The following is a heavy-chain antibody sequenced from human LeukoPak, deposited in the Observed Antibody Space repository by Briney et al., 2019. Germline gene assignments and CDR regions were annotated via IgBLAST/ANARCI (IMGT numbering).Heavy chain of an antibody. V-gene: IGHV4-39*01. D-gene: IGHD6-13*01. CDR2: IYYSGST. J-gene: IGHJ4*02. CDR3: ARLIAAAGRGIDH. Sequence: SETLSLTCTLSGGSLSSSTYYWGWIRQPPGRGLEWIGSIYYSGSTYYNPSLKSPVTISVDTSKNQFSLKLTSVTAADTAVYYCARLIAAAGRGIDHWGQGTLVTVSS. CDR1: GGSLSSSTYY.